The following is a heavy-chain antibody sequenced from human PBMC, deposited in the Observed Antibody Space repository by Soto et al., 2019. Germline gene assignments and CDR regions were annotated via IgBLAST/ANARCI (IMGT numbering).Heavy chain of an antibody. CDR2: IIPIFGTA. J-gene: IGHJ4*02. CDR3: ARDWSIAARVGSFDY. Sequence: QVQLVQSGAEVKKPGSSVKVSCKASGGTFSSYAISWVRQAPGQGLEWMGGIIPIFGTANYAQKFQGRVTITADESTSTAYMELNSLRSEDTAVYYCARDWSIAARVGSFDYWGQGTLVTVSS. V-gene: IGHV1-69*01. D-gene: IGHD6-6*01. CDR1: GGTFSSYA.